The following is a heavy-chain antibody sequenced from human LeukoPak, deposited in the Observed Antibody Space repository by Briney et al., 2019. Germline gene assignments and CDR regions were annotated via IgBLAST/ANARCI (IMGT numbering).Heavy chain of an antibody. J-gene: IGHJ4*02. CDR2: ISASDDST. D-gene: IGHD4-17*01. CDR1: GFTFSSYA. Sequence: SGRSLRLSCAASGFTFSSYAMSWVRQAPGKGLEWVSTISASDDSTFYADSVKGRFTISRDNSKNTLYLQMNSLRAEDTAVYFCAKDLYGDYVGDYWGQGTLVTVSS. V-gene: IGHV3-23*01. CDR3: AKDLYGDYVGDY.